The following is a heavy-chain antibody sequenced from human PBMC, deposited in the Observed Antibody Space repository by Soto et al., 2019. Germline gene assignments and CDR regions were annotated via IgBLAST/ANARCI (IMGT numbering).Heavy chain of an antibody. Sequence: EVQLVESGGGLVKPGGSLRLSCAASGFTFSNAWMNWVRQAPGKGLEWVGRIKSRTDGGTTDYAAPVKGRFTISRDDAKNTLYLQMNSLKTEDTAVYYCTTGGPNYGEPDDYYYYGMDVWGQGTTVTVSS. J-gene: IGHJ6*02. CDR1: GFTFSNAW. CDR3: TTGGPNYGEPDDYYYYGMDV. CDR2: IKSRTDGGTT. V-gene: IGHV3-15*07. D-gene: IGHD4-17*01.